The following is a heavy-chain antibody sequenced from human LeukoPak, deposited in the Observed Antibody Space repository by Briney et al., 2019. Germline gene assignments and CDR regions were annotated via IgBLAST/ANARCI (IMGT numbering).Heavy chain of an antibody. CDR1: GGSFSSYY. V-gene: IGHV3-11*01. CDR3: ARGYYPHAFDI. Sequence: LSLTCAVYGGSFSSYYWSWIRQPPGKGLEWVSYISSSGSTIYYADSVKGRFTISRDNAKNSLYLQMNSLRAEDTAVYYCARGYYPHAFDIWGQGTMVTVSS. J-gene: IGHJ3*02. D-gene: IGHD1-26*01. CDR2: ISSSGSTI.